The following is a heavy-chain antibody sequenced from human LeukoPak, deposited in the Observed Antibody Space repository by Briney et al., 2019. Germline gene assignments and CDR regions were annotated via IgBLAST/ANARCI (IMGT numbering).Heavy chain of an antibody. CDR2: FSTSGST. CDR3: ARYVKTGYGTPGFDY. V-gene: IGHV4-4*07. D-gene: IGHD5-12*01. Sequence: SETLSLTCTFSGGSISNYYWSWIRQPGGKGGVWIGRFSTSGSTDYNPSLKGQVTMSVDTSNNQFSLNLSSVTATDTAVYYFARYVKTGYGTPGFDYWGQGTLVTVSS. J-gene: IGHJ4*02. CDR1: GGSISNYY.